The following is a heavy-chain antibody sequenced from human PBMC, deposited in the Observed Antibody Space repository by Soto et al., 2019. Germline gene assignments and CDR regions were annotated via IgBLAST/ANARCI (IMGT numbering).Heavy chain of an antibody. CDR1: GYTFTSYY. CDR3: ARDPSAARSGASFDP. Sequence: ASVKDSCKASGYTFTSYYMHWVRQAPGQGLEWMGIINPSGGSTSYAQKFQGRVTMTRDTSTSTVYMELSSLRSEDTAVYYCARDPSAARSGASFDPWGQGNLVTVSS. V-gene: IGHV1-46*01. J-gene: IGHJ5*02. CDR2: INPSGGST. D-gene: IGHD6-6*01.